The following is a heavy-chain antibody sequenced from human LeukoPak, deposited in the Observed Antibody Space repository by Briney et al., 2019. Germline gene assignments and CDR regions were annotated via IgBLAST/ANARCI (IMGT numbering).Heavy chain of an antibody. CDR1: GFTFSNAW. CDR2: ISSSSSTI. J-gene: IGHJ4*02. V-gene: IGHV3-48*04. CDR3: ARESIAVAGTGGFDY. D-gene: IGHD6-19*01. Sequence: GGSLRLSCAASGFTFSNAWMSWVRQAPGKGLEWVSYISSSSSTIYYADSVKGRFTISRDNAKNSLYLQMNSLRAEDTAVYYCARESIAVAGTGGFDYWGQGTLVTVSS.